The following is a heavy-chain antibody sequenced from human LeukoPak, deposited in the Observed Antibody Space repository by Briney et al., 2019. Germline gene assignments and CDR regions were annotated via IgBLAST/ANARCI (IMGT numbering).Heavy chain of an antibody. V-gene: IGHV3-30-3*01. CDR2: ISHDRSNN. CDR1: GFTFSNYA. D-gene: IGHD6-19*01. J-gene: IGHJ4*02. CDR3: AKDLEQWLPTGYYFDY. Sequence: GGSLRLSCAASGFTFSNYAMHWARQAPGKGLEWVAFISHDRSNNCHADSVKGRFTISRDNSKNTLYLQMNSLTDEDTAVYYCAKDLEQWLPTGYYFDYWGQGTLVTVSS.